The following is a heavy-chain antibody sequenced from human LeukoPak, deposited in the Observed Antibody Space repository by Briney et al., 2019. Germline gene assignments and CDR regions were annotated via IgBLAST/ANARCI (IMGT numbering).Heavy chain of an antibody. D-gene: IGHD3-10*01. V-gene: IGHV4-34*01. CDR3: ATHRGRKSTDRSYYGSGSDAFDI. Sequence: SETLSLTCAVYGVSFSGYYWGWIRQRPGKGLEWSVEINLSVGTNANPSLKSLITISVDTTKTPFSLRLSSVTAADTAVSYCATHRGRKSTDRSYYGSGSDAFDIWGQGPMATASS. CDR1: GVSFSGYY. CDR2: INLSVGT. J-gene: IGHJ3*02.